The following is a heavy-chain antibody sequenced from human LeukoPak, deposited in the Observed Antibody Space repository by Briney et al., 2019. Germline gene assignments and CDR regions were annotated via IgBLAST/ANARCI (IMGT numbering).Heavy chain of an antibody. CDR3: ARALPSPLYSGSYADAFDI. V-gene: IGHV3-21*01. CDR2: ISSSSSYI. J-gene: IGHJ3*02. CDR1: GFTFSSYS. D-gene: IGHD1-26*01. Sequence: GGSLRLSCAASGFTFSSYSMNWVRQAPGKGLEWVSSISSSSSYIYYADSMKGRFTISRDNAKNSLYLQMNSLRAEDTAVYYCARALPSPLYSGSYADAFDIWGQGTMVTVSS.